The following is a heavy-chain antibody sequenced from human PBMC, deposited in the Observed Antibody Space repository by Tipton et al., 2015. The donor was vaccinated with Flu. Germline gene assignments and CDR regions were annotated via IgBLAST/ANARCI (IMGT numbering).Heavy chain of an antibody. J-gene: IGHJ3*01. D-gene: IGHD1-26*01. CDR3: ASNTRGSVCDV. CDR1: GFTFSNAW. Sequence: SLRLSCSASGFTFSNAWMSWVRQAPGKGLEWIGRIKDKSDGGTTDYAAPVKGRFTISRDDSEYTLYLQINSLKTEDTAVYYCASNTRGSVCDVWGQGTMVTVSS. V-gene: IGHV3-15*01. CDR2: IKDKSDGGTT.